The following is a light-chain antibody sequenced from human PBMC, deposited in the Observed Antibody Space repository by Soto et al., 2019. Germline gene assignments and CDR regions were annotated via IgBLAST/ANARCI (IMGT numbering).Light chain of an antibody. J-gene: IGKJ1*01. V-gene: IGKV1-5*03. CDR3: QHYNSYSEG. CDR2: KAS. Sequence: DIQMTQSPSTLSGSVGDRVTITCRASQTISSWLAGYQQKPGKAPKLLIYKASTLKSGVPSRFSGSGSGTEFTLTISSLQPDDFATYYCQHYNSYSEGFGQGTRWIA. CDR1: QTISSW.